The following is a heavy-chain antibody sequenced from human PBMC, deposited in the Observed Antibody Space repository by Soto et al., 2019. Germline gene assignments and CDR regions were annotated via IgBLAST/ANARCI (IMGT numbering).Heavy chain of an antibody. CDR1: GYTFTSYG. V-gene: IGHV1-18*01. Sequence: ASVKVSFKASGYTFTSYGISWVRQAPGQGLEWMGWISAYNGNTNYAQKLQGRVTMTTDTSTSTAYMELRSLRSDDTAVYYCAREQERYGDDWYFDLWGRGTLVTVSS. J-gene: IGHJ2*01. CDR3: AREQERYGDDWYFDL. D-gene: IGHD4-17*01. CDR2: ISAYNGNT.